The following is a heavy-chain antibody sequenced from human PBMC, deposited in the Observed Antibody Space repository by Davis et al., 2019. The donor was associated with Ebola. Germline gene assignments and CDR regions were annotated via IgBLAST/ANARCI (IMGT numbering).Heavy chain of an antibody. Sequence: MPSETLSLTCTVSGGSISSGGYYWSWIRQHPGKGLEWIGSIYYSGSTYYNPSLKSRVTISVDTSKNQFSLKLSSVTAADTAVYYCARSVHGYSYGTYYYYGMDVWGQGTTVTVSS. J-gene: IGHJ6*02. D-gene: IGHD5-18*01. CDR3: ARSVHGYSYGTYYYYGMDV. CDR2: IYYSGST. CDR1: GGSISSGGYY. V-gene: IGHV4-39*07.